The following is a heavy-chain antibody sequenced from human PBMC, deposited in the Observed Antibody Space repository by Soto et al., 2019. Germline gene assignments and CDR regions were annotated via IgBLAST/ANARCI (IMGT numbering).Heavy chain of an antibody. J-gene: IGHJ3*02. Sequence: QLQLQESGPGLVKPSETLSLTCTVSGGSISSSSYYWGWIRQPPGKGLEWIGSIYYSGSTYYTPSLKSRVTISVDTSKNQFSLKLSSVTAADTAVYYCALYSSGDDAFDIWGQGTMVTVSS. CDR2: IYYSGST. D-gene: IGHD3-22*01. V-gene: IGHV4-39*01. CDR1: GGSISSSSYY. CDR3: ALYSSGDDAFDI.